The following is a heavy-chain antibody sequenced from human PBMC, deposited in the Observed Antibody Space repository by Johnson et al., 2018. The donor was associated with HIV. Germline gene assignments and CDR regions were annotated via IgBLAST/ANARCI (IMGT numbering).Heavy chain of an antibody. D-gene: IGHD6-13*01. J-gene: IGHJ3*02. CDR1: GFSFSNYA. Sequence: VQLVESGGGLVQPGGSLRLSCAASGFSFSNYAIHWVRQAPGKGLEWVTFIQFDGSHKYSADFVKGRFTISRDNSKNTLYLQMNSLRAEDTAVYYCAREPSIAAAGGDGAFDIWGRGTMLTVSS. CDR2: IQFDGSHK. V-gene: IGHV3-30*02. CDR3: AREPSIAAAGGDGAFDI.